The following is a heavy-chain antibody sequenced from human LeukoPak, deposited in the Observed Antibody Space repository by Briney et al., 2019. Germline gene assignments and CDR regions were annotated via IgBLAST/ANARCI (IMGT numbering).Heavy chain of an antibody. Sequence: PGGSLRLSCAASGFTFSSYSMNWVRQAPGKGLEWVSYISSSSSTIYYADSVKGRFTISRDNAKNSLYLQMNSLRAEDTAVYYCARHYTSGRYRGTGYYYMDVWGKGTTVTISS. D-gene: IGHD6-19*01. CDR2: ISSSSSTI. CDR3: ARHYTSGRYRGTGYYYMDV. CDR1: GFTFSSYS. J-gene: IGHJ6*03. V-gene: IGHV3-48*01.